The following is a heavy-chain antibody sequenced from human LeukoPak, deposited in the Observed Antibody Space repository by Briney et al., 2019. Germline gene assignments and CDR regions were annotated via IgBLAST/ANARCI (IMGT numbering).Heavy chain of an antibody. V-gene: IGHV4-38-2*02. J-gene: IGHJ6*03. CDR3: ARIHYDILTGYGPPRDYYYYYYMDV. Sequence: SETLSLTCTVSGYSISSGYYWGWIRQPPGKGLEWIGSMYHSGSTYYNPSLKSRVTISVDTSKNQFSLKLSSVTAADTAVYYCARIHYDILTGYGPPRDYYYYYYMDVWGKGTTVTISS. CDR2: MYHSGST. D-gene: IGHD3-9*01. CDR1: GYSISSGYY.